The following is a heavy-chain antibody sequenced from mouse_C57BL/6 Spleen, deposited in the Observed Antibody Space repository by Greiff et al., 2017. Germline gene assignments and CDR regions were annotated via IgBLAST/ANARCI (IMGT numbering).Heavy chain of an antibody. CDR1: GYTFTSYW. D-gene: IGHD3-1*01. J-gene: IGHJ4*01. CDR3: AMGHSSGYCAMDY. V-gene: IGHV1-50*01. CDR2: IDPSDSYT. Sequence: QVQLQQPGAELVKPGASVKLSCKASGYTFTSYWMQWVKQRPGQGLEWIGEIDPSDSYTNYNQKFKGKATLTVDTSSSTAYMQLSSLTSEDSAVYYWAMGHSSGYCAMDYWGQGTSVTVAS.